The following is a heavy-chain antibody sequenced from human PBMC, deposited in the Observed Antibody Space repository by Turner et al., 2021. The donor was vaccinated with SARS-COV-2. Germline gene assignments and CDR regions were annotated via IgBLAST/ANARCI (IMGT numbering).Heavy chain of an antibody. V-gene: IGHV4-39*01. CDR1: GGCICSSSYY. J-gene: IGHJ5*02. CDR2: NYYSGYT. CDR3: ARHWGVAAAAYLARFDP. Sequence: QLQLQESGTGLVKPSETLSLTCTVSGGCICSSSYYWGWVRHPLGKGLEWIGSNYYSGYTYYNPAHKSRVTISVDTSKNQFSLKLRSVTAADTAVYYCARHWGVAAAAYLARFDPWGQGTLVTVSS. D-gene: IGHD6-13*01.